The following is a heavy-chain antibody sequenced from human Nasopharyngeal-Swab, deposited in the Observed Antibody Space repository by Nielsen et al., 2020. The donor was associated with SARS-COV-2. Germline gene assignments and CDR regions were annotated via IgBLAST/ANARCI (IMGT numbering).Heavy chain of an antibody. D-gene: IGHD3-22*01. J-gene: IGHJ4*02. Sequence: GGSLRLSCAASGFTFSSYGMHWVRQAPGKGLEWVAVIWYDGSNKYYADSVKGRFTISRDNSKNTLYLQMNSLRAEDTAVYYCARDTRYYDSSGLSDYWGQGTLVTVSS. CDR1: GFTFSSYG. CDR3: ARDTRYYDSSGLSDY. V-gene: IGHV3-33*01. CDR2: IWYDGSNK.